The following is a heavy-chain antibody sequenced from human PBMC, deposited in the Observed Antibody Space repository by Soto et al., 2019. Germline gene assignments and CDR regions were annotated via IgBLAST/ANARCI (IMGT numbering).Heavy chain of an antibody. J-gene: IGHJ4*02. Sequence: EVQLVESGGGLVQPGGSLRLSCEVSGFTFSSYWMHWVRQVPGKGLVWVSRTNEDGTTTNYADSVRGRFTISRDNAKNTLNLEMNRRGGDDTGVYYCKRDIGGGGGYWGQGTLVTVSS. D-gene: IGHD3-10*01. CDR2: TNEDGTTT. V-gene: IGHV3-74*01. CDR1: GFTFSSYW. CDR3: KRDIGGGGGY.